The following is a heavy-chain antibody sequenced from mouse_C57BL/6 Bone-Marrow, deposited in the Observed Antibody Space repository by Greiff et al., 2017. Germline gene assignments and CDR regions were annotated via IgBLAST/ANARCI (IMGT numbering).Heavy chain of an antibody. CDR2: IYPGSGNT. CDR1: GYSFTSYY. Sequence: VQLQESGPELVKPGASVKISCKASGYSFTSYYIHWVKPRPGQGLEWIGWIYPGSGNTKYNEKFKGKATLTADTSSSTAYMQLSSLTSEVSAVYYCARGGYYYAMDYWGQGTSVTVSS. CDR3: ARGGYYYAMDY. J-gene: IGHJ4*01. V-gene: IGHV1-66*01.